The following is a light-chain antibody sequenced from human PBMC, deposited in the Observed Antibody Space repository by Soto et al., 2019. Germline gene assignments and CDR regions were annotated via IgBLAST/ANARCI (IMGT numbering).Light chain of an antibody. CDR1: SSDVGGYNY. J-gene: IGLJ1*01. V-gene: IGLV2-14*01. CDR3: SSYTSRSTLV. CDR2: EVT. Sequence: QSVLTQPASVSGSPGQSITISCTGTSSDVGGYNYVSWYQQHPGKAPKLMIYEVTNRPSGVSNRFSGSKSGNTASLTISGLQAEDEAAYYCSSYTSRSTLVFGTGTKSPS.